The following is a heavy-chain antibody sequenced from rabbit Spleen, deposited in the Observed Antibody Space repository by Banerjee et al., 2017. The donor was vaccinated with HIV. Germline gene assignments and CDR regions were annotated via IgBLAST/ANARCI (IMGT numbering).Heavy chain of an antibody. J-gene: IGHJ6*01. CDR2: IRAASSGST. Sequence: QQQLEESGGGLVQPGASLTLTCTASGFSFSSSYWICWVRQAPGKGLEWIGCIRAASSGSTYYASWAKGRFTISKTPSTTVTLQMTSLTVADTATYFCARDLAGVIGWNFYLWGPGTLVTVS. CDR1: GFSFSSSYW. V-gene: IGHV1S45*01. D-gene: IGHD4-1*01. CDR3: ARDLAGVIGWNFYL.